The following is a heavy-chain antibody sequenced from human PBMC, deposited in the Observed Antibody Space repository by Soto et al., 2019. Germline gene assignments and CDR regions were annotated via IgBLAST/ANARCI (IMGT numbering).Heavy chain of an antibody. Sequence: ASVKVSCKASGYTFTGYYMHWVRQAPGQGLEWMGWINPNSGGSDYAQKFQGRVTMTRDTSISTAYMELSRLRSDDTAVYYCAGGVLSGSYYNWFDPWGQGTPVTVSS. CDR2: INPNSGGS. J-gene: IGHJ5*02. CDR3: AGGVLSGSYYNWFDP. D-gene: IGHD1-26*01. CDR1: GYTFTGYY. V-gene: IGHV1-2*02.